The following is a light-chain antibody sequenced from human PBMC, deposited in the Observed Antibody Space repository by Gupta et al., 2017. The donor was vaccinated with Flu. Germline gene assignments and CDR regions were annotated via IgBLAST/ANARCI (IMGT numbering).Light chain of an antibody. CDR3: RQRSHCPPFT. CDR1: QSVSNF. V-gene: IGKV3-11*01. J-gene: IGKJ4*01. CDR2: DAP. Sequence: EIALTQSPVPLSLPPGERVTLFCTASQSVSNFLAWYQHKPGEPPSLLISDAPTRATGVPARFSGSGSGTDFSLTISSLEPEEFAVYYCRQRSHCPPFTFGGGTKVEIK.